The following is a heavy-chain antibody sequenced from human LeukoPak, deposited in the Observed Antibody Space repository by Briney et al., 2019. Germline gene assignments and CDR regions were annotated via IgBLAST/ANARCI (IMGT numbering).Heavy chain of an antibody. J-gene: IGHJ4*02. V-gene: IGHV3-33*01. CDR3: ARGDTAMVPCY. Sequence: PGRSLRLSCAASGFTFSSYGMHWVRQAPGKGLEWVAVIWYDGSNKYYADSVKGRFTISRDNAKNSLYLQMNSLRAEDTAVYYCARGDTAMVPCYWGQGTLVTVSS. D-gene: IGHD5-18*01. CDR2: IWYDGSNK. CDR1: GFTFSSYG.